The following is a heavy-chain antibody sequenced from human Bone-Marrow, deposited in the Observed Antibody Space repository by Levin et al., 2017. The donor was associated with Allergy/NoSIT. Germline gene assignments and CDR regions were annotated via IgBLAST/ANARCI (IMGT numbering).Heavy chain of an antibody. CDR3: AREFVVVVVATAPPRDSDAFDI. Sequence: ASVKVSCKASGYSFTSYYMLWVRQAPGQGLEWMGIINPSGGSPTYAQKFQGRVTMTRDTSTSTVYMELSSLRSEDTAVYYCAREFVVVVVATAPPRDSDAFDIWGQGTMVTVSS. J-gene: IGHJ3*02. D-gene: IGHD2-15*01. CDR1: GYSFTSYY. CDR2: INPSGGSP. V-gene: IGHV1-46*01.